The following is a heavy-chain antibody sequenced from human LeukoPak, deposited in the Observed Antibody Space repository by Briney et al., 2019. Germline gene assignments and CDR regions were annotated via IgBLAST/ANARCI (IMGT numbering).Heavy chain of an antibody. J-gene: IGHJ4*02. V-gene: IGHV3-15*01. CDR1: GFTFSNAW. Sequence: PGGSLRLSCAASGFTFSNAWMSWVRQAPGKGLEWVGRIKSKTDGGTTDYAAPVKGRFTSSRDDSKNTLYLQMNSLKTEDTAVYYCTPDPGSYCGGDCPPIDYWGQGTLVTVSS. D-gene: IGHD2-21*02. CDR3: TPDPGSYCGGDCPPIDY. CDR2: IKSKTDGGTT.